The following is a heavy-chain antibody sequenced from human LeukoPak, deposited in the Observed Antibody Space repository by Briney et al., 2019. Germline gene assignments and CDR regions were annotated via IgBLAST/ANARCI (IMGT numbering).Heavy chain of an antibody. J-gene: IGHJ3*02. Sequence: SETLSLTCAVYGGSFSGYYWSWIRQPPGKGLEWIGEINHSGSTNYNPSLKSRVTISVDTSKNQFSLQLNSVTPEDTAVYYCARGGQGDGYSADEAFDIWGQGTMVTVS. CDR1: GGSFSGYY. V-gene: IGHV4-34*01. CDR3: ARGGQGDGYSADEAFDI. D-gene: IGHD5-18*01. CDR2: INHSGST.